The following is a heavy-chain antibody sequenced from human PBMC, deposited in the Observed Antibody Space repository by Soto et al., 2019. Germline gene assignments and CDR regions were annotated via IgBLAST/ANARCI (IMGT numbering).Heavy chain of an antibody. V-gene: IGHV1-69*13. J-gene: IGHJ5*02. CDR3: ASSPLTLTPRYNWLDP. CDR1: GGTFSSYA. Sequence: VASVKVSCKASGGTFSSYAISWVRQAPGQGLEWMGGIIPIFGTANYAQKFQGRVTITADESTSTAYMELSSLRSEDTAVYYCASSPLTLTPRYNWLDPWGQGTLVTVSS. CDR2: IIPIFGTA.